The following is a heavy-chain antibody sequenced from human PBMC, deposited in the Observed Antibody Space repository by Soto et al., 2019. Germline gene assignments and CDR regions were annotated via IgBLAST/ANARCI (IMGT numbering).Heavy chain of an antibody. CDR3: AAGALYCSSTSCYAHYYYGMDV. V-gene: IGHV1-58*01. CDR1: GFTFTSSA. CDR2: IVVGSGNT. D-gene: IGHD2-2*01. J-gene: IGHJ6*02. Sequence: QMQLVQSGPEVKKPGTSVKVSCKASGFTFTSSAVQWVRQARGQRLEWIGWIVVGSGNTNYAQMFQERVTITRDMSTSTAYMELSSLRSEDTAVYYCAAGALYCSSTSCYAHYYYGMDVWGQGTTVTVSS.